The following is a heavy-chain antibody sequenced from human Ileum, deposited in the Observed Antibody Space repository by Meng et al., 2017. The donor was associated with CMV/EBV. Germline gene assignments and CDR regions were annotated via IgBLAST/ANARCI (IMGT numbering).Heavy chain of an antibody. CDR2: ISRRSDII. J-gene: IGHJ4*02. V-gene: IGHV3-48*04. D-gene: IGHD2-2*01. CDR3: VRAPGGYCSTTNCYFDY. Sequence: SCAASGFTFSDYSMNWVRQAPGKGLEWISYISRRSDIIYSADSVKGRFAISRDNAKNSLYLQMNSLRAEDTAVYYCVRAPGGYCSTTNCYFDYWGQGALVTVSS. CDR1: GFTFSDYS.